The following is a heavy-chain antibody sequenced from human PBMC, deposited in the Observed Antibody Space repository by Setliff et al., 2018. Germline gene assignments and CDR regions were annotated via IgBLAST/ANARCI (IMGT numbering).Heavy chain of an antibody. Sequence: SETLSLTCAVYGGSFSGYYWSWIRQPPGKRLEWIGEILHSGNINYNPSLKSRVTISMDTSKNQFSLKVNSVTAADTAVYYCARSFSRSEKFLLDYWGLGTLVTVSS. D-gene: IGHD2-15*01. J-gene: IGHJ4*02. CDR1: GGSFSGYY. CDR3: ARSFSRSEKFLLDY. CDR2: ILHSGNI. V-gene: IGHV4-34*12.